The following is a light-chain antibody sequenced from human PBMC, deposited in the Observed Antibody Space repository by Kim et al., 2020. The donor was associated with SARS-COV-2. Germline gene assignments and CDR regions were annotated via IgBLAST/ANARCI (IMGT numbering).Light chain of an antibody. V-gene: IGKV3-20*01. CDR2: DAS. J-gene: IGKJ4*01. CDR3: HQCATSPLT. CDR1: QTVGNNY. Sequence: SPGKRATLSCRASQTVGNNYLAWYQQNPGQTPRLLIYDASSRAAGIPDRFSGSGSGTDFTLTINRLEPEDFAVYYCHQCATSPLTFGGGTKVDIK.